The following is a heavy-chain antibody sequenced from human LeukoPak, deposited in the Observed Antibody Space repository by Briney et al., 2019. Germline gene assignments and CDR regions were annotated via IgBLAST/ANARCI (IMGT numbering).Heavy chain of an antibody. CDR2: ISGSGTNT. V-gene: IGHV3-23*01. J-gene: IGHJ1*01. Sequence: GGTLRLSCAASIFIFNLYGISWVRQAPGKGLEWIATISGSGTNTHYADSVKGRLTISRDNPKNTVYVQMNSLRAEDTAVYYCAKDDDWGRYKHWGQGTLVTVSS. CDR3: AKDDDWGRYKH. D-gene: IGHD3-16*01. CDR1: IFIFNLYG.